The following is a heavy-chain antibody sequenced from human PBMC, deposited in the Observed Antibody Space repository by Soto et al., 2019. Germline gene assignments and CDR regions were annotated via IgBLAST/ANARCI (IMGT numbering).Heavy chain of an antibody. J-gene: IGHJ4*02. CDR1: GFTFSSYA. V-gene: IGHV3-23*01. CDR2: ISGSGGRT. D-gene: IGHD2-2*01. Sequence: GGSLRLSCAASGFTFSSYAMSWVRQAPGKGLELFSAISGSGGRTYYADSVKGRFTISRDNSKKTMYLQMNSLRAEDTAVYYCEKSMASVPGRRYYFDYLGKGTLVTVYS. CDR3: EKSMASVPGRRYYFDY.